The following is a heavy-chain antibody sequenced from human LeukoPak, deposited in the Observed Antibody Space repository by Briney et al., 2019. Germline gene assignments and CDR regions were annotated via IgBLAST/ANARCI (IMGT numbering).Heavy chain of an antibody. D-gene: IGHD6-13*01. V-gene: IGHV3-30-3*01. CDR1: GFTFSSYA. CDR3: ARDRSSTCYYFDFDY. J-gene: IGHJ4*02. CDR2: ISYDSSHK. Sequence: GGSLRLSCAASGFTFSSYAMNWVRQAPGKGLEGVGVISYDSSHKYSAHSVNCRFTIFSDTSENTLYLQMNTLRPDDTPVYYCARDRSSTCYYFDFDYWGQGTLVTVSS.